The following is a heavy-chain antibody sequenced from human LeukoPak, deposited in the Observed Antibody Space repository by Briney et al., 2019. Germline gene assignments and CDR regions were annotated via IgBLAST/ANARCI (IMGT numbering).Heavy chain of an antibody. D-gene: IGHD2-8*01. Sequence: PGGSLRLSCAASGFTFSSYAMSWVRQAPGKGLEWVSYISSSGSTIYYADSVKGRFTISRDNAKNSLYLQMNSLRAEDTAVYYCARVPLHPLRTNGVQPTSWGQGTLVTVSS. CDR3: ARVPLHPLRTNGVQPTS. CDR1: GFTFSSYA. J-gene: IGHJ4*02. V-gene: IGHV3-48*04. CDR2: ISSSGSTI.